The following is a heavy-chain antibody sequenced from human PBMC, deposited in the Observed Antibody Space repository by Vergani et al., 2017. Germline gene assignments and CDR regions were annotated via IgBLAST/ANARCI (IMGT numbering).Heavy chain of an antibody. CDR1: GYTFTGYY. V-gene: IGHV1-2*02. Sequence: QVQLVQSGAEVKKPGASVKVSCKASGYTFTGYYMHWVRQAPGQGLEWMGWINPNSGGTNYAQKFQGRVTMTRDTSISTAYMELRRLRSDDTAVYYCARERLVVPAAKNWNWFDPWGQRTLVTVSS. CDR3: ARERLVVPAAKNWNWFDP. J-gene: IGHJ5*02. D-gene: IGHD2-2*01. CDR2: INPNSGGT.